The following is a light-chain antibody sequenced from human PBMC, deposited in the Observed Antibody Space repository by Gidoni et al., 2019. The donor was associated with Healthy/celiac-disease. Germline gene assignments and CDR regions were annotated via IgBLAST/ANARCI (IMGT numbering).Light chain of an antibody. CDR3: QQLNSYLALT. V-gene: IGKV1-9*01. J-gene: IGKJ4*01. Sequence: IQLSQCPSSLSASLGDRVTITCRASQGISIYLAWYPQQPGKAPKLLIYAASTLQSGVPSRFSGSGSGTDFTLTISSLQPEDFATYSCQQLNSYLALTFGGGTKVEIK. CDR1: QGISIY. CDR2: AAS.